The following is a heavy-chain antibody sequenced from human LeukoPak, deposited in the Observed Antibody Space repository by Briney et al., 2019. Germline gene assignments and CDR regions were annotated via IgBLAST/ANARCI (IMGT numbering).Heavy chain of an antibody. CDR2: ISYDGSNK. CDR3: AKILVGSSSPFDY. V-gene: IGHV3-30-3*02. J-gene: IGHJ4*02. Sequence: GGSLRLSCAASGFTFSSYAMHWVRQAPGKGLEWVAVISYDGSNKYYADSVKGRFTISRDNSKNTLYLQMNSLRAEDTAVYYCAKILVGSSSPFDYWGQGTLVTVSS. CDR1: GFTFSSYA. D-gene: IGHD6-6*01.